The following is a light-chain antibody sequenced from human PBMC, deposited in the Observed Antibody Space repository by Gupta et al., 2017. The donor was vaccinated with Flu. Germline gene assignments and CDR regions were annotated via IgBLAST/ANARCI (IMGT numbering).Light chain of an antibody. CDR1: RGRVYSDGNNY. V-gene: IGKV2-30*01. J-gene: IGKJ1*01. Sequence: VTAVQPASITCRTSRGRVYSDGNNYLYWFQQRPGQSPRTLIYHSSRRDSGVPDRFSGSGAGTNFTLKISSGESEDVGVYYCRQGERCPWTFGQGTKVEIK. CDR2: HSS. CDR3: RQGERCPWT.